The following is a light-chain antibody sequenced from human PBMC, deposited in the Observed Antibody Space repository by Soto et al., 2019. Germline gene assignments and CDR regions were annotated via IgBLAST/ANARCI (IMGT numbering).Light chain of an antibody. V-gene: IGKV1-5*01. CDR2: DAS. Sequence: DIPLTQSPATVSAFVGDRGTITCWASQSVNSWLAWYQQRPVKAPKLLIYDASTLESGVPSRFSGSGSGTEFTLTISSLQSEDFAVYYCQQYNNWPPITFGQGTRLEIK. J-gene: IGKJ5*01. CDR3: QQYNNWPPIT. CDR1: QSVNSW.